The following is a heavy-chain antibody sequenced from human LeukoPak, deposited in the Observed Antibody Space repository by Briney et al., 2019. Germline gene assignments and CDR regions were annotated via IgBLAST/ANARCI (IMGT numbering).Heavy chain of an antibody. CDR1: GFTFSSYA. CDR2: ISGSGGST. V-gene: IGHV3-23*01. CDR3: AKDELYYYDSSGYYYY. J-gene: IGHJ4*02. D-gene: IGHD3-22*01. Sequence: GGSLRISCAASGFTFSSYAMSWVRQAPGKGLEWVSAISGSGGSTYYADSVKGRFTISRDNSKNTLYLQMNSLRAEDTAVYYCAKDELYYYDSSGYYYYWGQGTLVTVSS.